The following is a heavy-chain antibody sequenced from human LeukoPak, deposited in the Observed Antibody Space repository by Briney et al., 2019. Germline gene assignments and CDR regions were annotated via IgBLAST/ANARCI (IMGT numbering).Heavy chain of an antibody. Sequence: PGGSLRLSCAASGFTFSDYAMFWVRQAPGKGPEWLSGIGGDGGGADHADSVKGRFTISRDNAKNSLYLQMNSLRAEDTAVYYCAREGHLRYFDWTDYWGQGTLVTVSS. D-gene: IGHD3-9*01. J-gene: IGHJ4*02. V-gene: IGHV3-23*01. CDR2: IGGDGGGA. CDR1: GFTFSDYA. CDR3: AREGHLRYFDWTDY.